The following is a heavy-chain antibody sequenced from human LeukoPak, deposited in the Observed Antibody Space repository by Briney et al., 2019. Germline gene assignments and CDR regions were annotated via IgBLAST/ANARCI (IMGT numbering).Heavy chain of an antibody. V-gene: IGHV4-59*01. Sequence: SEPLSLTCTLSGGSISSYYWSWIRQPPGKGLEWIGYIYYSGSTNYNPSLKSRVTISVDTYKNQFSLKLSSVTAADTAVYYCARDPIGGGASDIWGQGTMVTVSS. CDR1: GGSISSYY. J-gene: IGHJ3*02. D-gene: IGHD3-16*01. CDR2: IYYSGST. CDR3: ARDPIGGGASDI.